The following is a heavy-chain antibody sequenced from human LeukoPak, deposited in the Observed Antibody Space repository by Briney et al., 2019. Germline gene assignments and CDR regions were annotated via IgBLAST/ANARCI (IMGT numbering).Heavy chain of an antibody. V-gene: IGHV3-30*02. J-gene: IGHJ6*03. CDR2: IRADGTNK. Sequence: PGGSLRLSCAASGFTFSDYGMQWVRQAPGKGLEWVAFIRADGTNKHYADSVKGRFTISRDNSKNTLYLQMNSLRAEDTAVYYCAKERTHDYGDYETEYYYYYMDVWGKRTTVTVSS. CDR1: GFTFSDYG. CDR3: AKERTHDYGDYETEYYYYYMDV. D-gene: IGHD4-17*01.